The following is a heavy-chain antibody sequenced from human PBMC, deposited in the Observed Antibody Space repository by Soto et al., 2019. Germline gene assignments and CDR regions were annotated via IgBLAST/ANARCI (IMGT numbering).Heavy chain of an antibody. J-gene: IGHJ4*02. CDR2: ISWNSGSI. CDR1: GFTFDDYA. D-gene: IGHD3-3*01. CDR3: AKVNIPKKYDFWSGYYFGY. Sequence: AGGSLRLSCAASGFTFDDYAMHWVRQAPGKGLEWVSGISWNSGSIGYADSVKGRFTISRDNAKNSLYLQMNSLRAEDTALYYCAKVNIPKKYDFWSGYYFGYWGQGTLVTVSS. V-gene: IGHV3-9*01.